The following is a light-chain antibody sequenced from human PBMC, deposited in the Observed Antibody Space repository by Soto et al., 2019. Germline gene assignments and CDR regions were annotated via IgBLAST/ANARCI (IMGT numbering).Light chain of an antibody. Sequence: AIQMTQSPSSLYASVVDRVIVTFRASQDISDDVGWYQQTPGKAPKLLISGASRLQSGVPSRFSGSGSGAAFTLTITSLRPEDSATYYCLQNHNYPRTFGQGTKVDIK. CDR1: QDISDD. CDR2: GAS. V-gene: IGKV1-6*01. CDR3: LQNHNYPRT. J-gene: IGKJ1*01.